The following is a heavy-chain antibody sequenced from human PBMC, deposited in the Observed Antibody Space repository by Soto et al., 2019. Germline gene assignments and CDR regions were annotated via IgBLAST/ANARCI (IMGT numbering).Heavy chain of an antibody. D-gene: IGHD2-15*01. CDR2: VNPGGIT. J-gene: IGHJ4*02. CDR3: GREVIKVAIQSIDS. V-gene: IGHV4-34*01. CDR1: GASLSGYY. Sequence: PSETLSLTCAVYGASLSGYYWTWIRQPPGKGVEWIGEVNPGGITNYSPSVKSRLKISLDTSKKEVSLEMTPVTAADTAVYYCGREVIKVAIQSIDSWGPGTLVTVSS.